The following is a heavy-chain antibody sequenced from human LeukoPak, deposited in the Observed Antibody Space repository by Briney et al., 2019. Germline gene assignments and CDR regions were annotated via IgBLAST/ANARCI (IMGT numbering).Heavy chain of an antibody. J-gene: IGHJ5*02. V-gene: IGHV4-39*01. Sequence: SETLSLTCTVSGASISNSNYYWGWIRQPPGTGLEWIGNIYYSGSTYYNPSLKSRVTISVDTSKNQFSLKVNSVTAADTAVYYCASLLNGGVSHWFDPWGQGTLVTVSS. D-gene: IGHD7-27*01. CDR2: IYYSGST. CDR1: GASISNSNYY. CDR3: ASLLNGGVSHWFDP.